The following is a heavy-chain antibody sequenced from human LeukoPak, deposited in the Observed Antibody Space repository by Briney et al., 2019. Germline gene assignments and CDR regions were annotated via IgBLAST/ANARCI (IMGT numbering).Heavy chain of an antibody. CDR1: GYTFTNSY. Sequence: WASVKVSCKASGYTFTNSYIHWVRQAPGQGREGMGLINPGGGNTNYAQNFQGRLTMTRDTSTTTVYMELSSLRSEDTAIYYCARDNSVGDNAWWFDPWGQGTLVTVSS. V-gene: IGHV1-46*01. J-gene: IGHJ5*02. CDR2: INPGGGNT. CDR3: ARDNSVGDNAWWFDP. D-gene: IGHD1-26*01.